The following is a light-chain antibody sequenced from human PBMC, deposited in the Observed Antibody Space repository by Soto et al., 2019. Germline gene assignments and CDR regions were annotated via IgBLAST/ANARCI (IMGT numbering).Light chain of an antibody. CDR2: AAS. CDR1: QGISSY. V-gene: IGKV1-8*01. CDR3: QQYYSYPRGVT. J-gene: IGKJ4*01. Sequence: AIRMTQSPSSLSASTGDRVTITCRASQGISSYLAWYQQKPGKAPKLLIYAASTLQSGVPSRFSGSGSGTDFTLTISCLQSEDFATYYCQQYYSYPRGVTFGGGTKVDIK.